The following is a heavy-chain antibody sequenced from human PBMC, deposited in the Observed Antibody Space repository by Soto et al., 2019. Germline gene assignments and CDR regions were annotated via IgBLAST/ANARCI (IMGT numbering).Heavy chain of an antibody. J-gene: IGHJ4*02. CDR3: AKDRIPYDFWSGYSPDY. D-gene: IGHD3-3*01. CDR2: ISGSGGST. Sequence: EVQLLESGGGLVQPGGSLRLSCAASGFTFSSYAMSWVRQAPGKGLEWVSAISGSGGSTYYADSVKGRFTITRDNSKNTLYLQMNSLRAEDTAVYYCAKDRIPYDFWSGYSPDYWGQGTLVTVSS. CDR1: GFTFSSYA. V-gene: IGHV3-23*01.